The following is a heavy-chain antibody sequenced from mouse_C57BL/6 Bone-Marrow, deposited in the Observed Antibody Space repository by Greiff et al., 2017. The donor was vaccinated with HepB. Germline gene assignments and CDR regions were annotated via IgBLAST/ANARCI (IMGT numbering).Heavy chain of an antibody. J-gene: IGHJ2*01. CDR2: IDPSDSYT. Sequence: VQLQQSGAELVMPGASVKLSCKASGYTFTSYWMHWVKQRPGQGLEWIGEIDPSDSYTNYNQKFKGKSTLTVDKSSSTAYMQLSSLTSEDSAVYYCARRTCYYYGSSYFDYWGQGTTLTVSS. CDR3: ARRTCYYYGSSYFDY. V-gene: IGHV1-69*01. CDR1: GYTFTSYW. D-gene: IGHD1-1*01.